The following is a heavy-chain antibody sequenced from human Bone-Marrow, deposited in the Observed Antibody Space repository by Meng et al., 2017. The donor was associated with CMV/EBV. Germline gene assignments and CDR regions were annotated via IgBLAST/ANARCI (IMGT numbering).Heavy chain of an antibody. Sequence: GGSISSSNWWSWVRQPPGKGLEWIGELYHSGSTNYNPSLKSRVTISVDTSKNQFSLKLSSVTAADTAVYYCARARFLEWLIPNWFDPWGQGTLVTVSS. V-gene: IGHV4-4*02. CDR3: ARARFLEWLIPNWFDP. CDR1: GGSISSSNW. J-gene: IGHJ5*02. D-gene: IGHD3-3*01. CDR2: LYHSGST.